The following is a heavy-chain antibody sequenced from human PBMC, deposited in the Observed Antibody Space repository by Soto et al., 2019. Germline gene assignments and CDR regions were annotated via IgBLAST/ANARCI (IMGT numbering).Heavy chain of an antibody. CDR3: AKESGSYPEYYFHY. CDR2: INGGNGNT. V-gene: IGHV1-3*01. J-gene: IGHJ4*02. Sequence: ASVKVSCKASGYTFTGYAMHWVRQAPGQRLEWMGWINGGNGNTKYSQKLQGRVIITRDTAASTAYMELSSLRSEDTAVYYCAKESGSYPEYYFHYWGQGALVTVSS. CDR1: GYTFTGYA. D-gene: IGHD1-26*01.